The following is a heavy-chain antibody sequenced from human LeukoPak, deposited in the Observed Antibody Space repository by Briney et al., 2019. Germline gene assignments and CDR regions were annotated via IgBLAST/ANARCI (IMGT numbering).Heavy chain of an antibody. J-gene: IGHJ6*03. CDR1: GGSISSHY. Sequence: PSETLSLTCTVSGGSISSHYWIWIRQSPEKGLEWLGDISSSGSTGYNPSLRSRVTISLDTSKNQFSLNLSSVTAADTAVYYCARGALRGFYAFFYMDVWGKGTTVTVSS. D-gene: IGHD5/OR15-5a*01. V-gene: IGHV4-59*11. CDR2: ISSSGST. CDR3: ARGALRGFYAFFYMDV.